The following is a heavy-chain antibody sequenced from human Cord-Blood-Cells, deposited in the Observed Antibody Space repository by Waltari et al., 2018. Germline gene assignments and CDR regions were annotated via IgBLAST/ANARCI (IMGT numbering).Heavy chain of an antibody. Sequence: QLPLQESGPGLVKPSETLSLTCTVSGGSISSSSYYWGWIRQPPGKGLEWIGSIYYSGNTYYNPSLKSRVTISVDTSKNQFSLKLSSVTAADTAVYYCARSYKSMTTVTYFDYWGQGTLVTVSS. D-gene: IGHD4-17*01. J-gene: IGHJ4*02. V-gene: IGHV4-39*01. CDR1: GGSISSSSYY. CDR3: ARSYKSMTTVTYFDY. CDR2: IYYSGNT.